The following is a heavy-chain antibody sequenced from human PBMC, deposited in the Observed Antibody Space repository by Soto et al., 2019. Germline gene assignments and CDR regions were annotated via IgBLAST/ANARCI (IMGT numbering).Heavy chain of an antibody. Sequence: GGSLRLSCAASGITFSSYGYGMHWVRQSPGKGLEWVAFISFDGSNKYYADSVKGRFTVSRDNSKNTLFLQMNSLRADDTAVYYCAKDQASGQGSFDSWGQGTLVTVSS. CDR1: GITFSSYGYG. J-gene: IGHJ4*02. V-gene: IGHV3-30*18. CDR3: AKDQASGQGSFDS. CDR2: ISFDGSNK.